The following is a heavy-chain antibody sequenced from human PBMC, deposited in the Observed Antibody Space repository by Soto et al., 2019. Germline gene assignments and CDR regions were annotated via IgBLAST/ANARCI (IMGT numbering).Heavy chain of an antibody. CDR2: ISTYNGNT. D-gene: IGHD6-19*01. V-gene: IGHV1-18*01. J-gene: IGHJ4*02. CDR3: ARTVAGYFDY. Sequence: ASVNVSCKSSGYTFTSSCISWVRQAPGQGPEWMGWISTYNGNTNYAQNLQGRVTMTTDTSTSTAYMELRGLRSDDTAVYYCARTVAGYFDYWGQGTLVTVS. CDR1: GYTFTSSC.